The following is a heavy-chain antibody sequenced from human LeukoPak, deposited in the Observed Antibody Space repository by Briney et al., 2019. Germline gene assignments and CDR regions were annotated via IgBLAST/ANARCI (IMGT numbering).Heavy chain of an antibody. V-gene: IGHV4-30-2*01. J-gene: IGHJ4*02. CDR3: ARHNGGVVAAPIDY. CDR2: IDHSGSS. D-gene: IGHD2-15*01. CDR1: ADSINSGGYY. Sequence: SQTLPLTCTVSADSINSGGYYWSWIRQPPGKGLEWIGSIDHSGSSYYSPSLKSRVTISVDRSKNQFSLHLTSVTAADTAVYYCARHNGGVVAAPIDYWGQGTLVTVSS.